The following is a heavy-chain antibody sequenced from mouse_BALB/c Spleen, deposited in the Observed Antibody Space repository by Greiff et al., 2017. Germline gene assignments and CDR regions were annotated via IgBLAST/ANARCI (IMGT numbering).Heavy chain of an antibody. CDR3: AREGYGNPHYYAMDY. D-gene: IGHD2-10*02. V-gene: IGHV3-2*02. J-gene: IGHJ4*01. Sequence: EVQLQESGPGLVKPSQSLSLTCTVTGYSITSDYAWNWIRQFPGNKLEWMGYISYSGSTSYNPSLKSRISITRDTSKNQFFLQLNSVTTEDTATYYCAREGYGNPHYYAMDYWGQGTSVTVSS. CDR1: GYSITSDYA. CDR2: ISYSGST.